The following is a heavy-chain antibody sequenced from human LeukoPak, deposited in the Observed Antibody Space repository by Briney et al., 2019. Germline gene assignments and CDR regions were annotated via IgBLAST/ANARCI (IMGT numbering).Heavy chain of an antibody. V-gene: IGHV4-39*01. CDR3: ARRTIAVAEDY. D-gene: IGHD6-19*01. J-gene: IGHJ4*02. CDR2: IYYSGST. CDR1: SGSISSSSYY. Sequence: PSETLSLTCTVSSGSISSSSYYWGWIRQPPGKGLEWIGSIYYSGSTYYNPSLKSRVTISVDTSKNQFSLKLSSVTAADTAVYYCARRTIAVAEDYWGQGTLVTVSS.